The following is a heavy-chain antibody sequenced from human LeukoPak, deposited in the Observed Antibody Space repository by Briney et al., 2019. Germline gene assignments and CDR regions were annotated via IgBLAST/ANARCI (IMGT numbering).Heavy chain of an antibody. CDR1: GFTFNTYY. J-gene: IGHJ6*03. CDR3: ARERRASYYMDV. CDR2: IKQDGTGK. V-gene: IGHV3-7*01. Sequence: GGSLGLSCAASGFTFNTYYMSWVRQAPGKGLEWVANIKQDGTGKYFVDSIKGRFTISRDNARSSLYLQMNSLRVEDTAVYYCARERRASYYMDVWGKGTTVTVSS.